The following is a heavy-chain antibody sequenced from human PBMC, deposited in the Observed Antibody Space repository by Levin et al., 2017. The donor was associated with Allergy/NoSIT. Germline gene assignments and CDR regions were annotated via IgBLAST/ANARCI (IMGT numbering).Heavy chain of an antibody. Sequence: GESLKISCAAPGFTFSIYWMSWVRQAPGKGLEWVANIKPDGSAKYYMDSVKGRFTISRDNAKNSLYLQMNSLRAEDTAVYYCARDASYYGSGTNGDYFDYWGQGTLVTVSS. CDR1: GFTFSIYW. J-gene: IGHJ4*02. V-gene: IGHV3-7*04. D-gene: IGHD3-10*01. CDR2: IKPDGSAK. CDR3: ARDASYYGSGTNGDYFDY.